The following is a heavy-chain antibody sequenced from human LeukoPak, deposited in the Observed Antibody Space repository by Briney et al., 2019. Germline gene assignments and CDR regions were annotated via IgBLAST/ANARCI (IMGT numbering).Heavy chain of an antibody. CDR3: ARAQGLGTYYRSHYWYFDL. CDR2: IYYSGST. CDR1: GGSISSGGYY. Sequence: KGSETLSLTCTVSGGSISSGGYYWSWIRQHPGKGLEWIGYIYYSGSTYYNPSLKSRVTVSVDTSKNQFSLKLSSVTAADTAVYYCARAQGLGTYYRSHYWYFDLWGRGTLVTVSS. V-gene: IGHV4-31*03. D-gene: IGHD3-10*01. J-gene: IGHJ2*01.